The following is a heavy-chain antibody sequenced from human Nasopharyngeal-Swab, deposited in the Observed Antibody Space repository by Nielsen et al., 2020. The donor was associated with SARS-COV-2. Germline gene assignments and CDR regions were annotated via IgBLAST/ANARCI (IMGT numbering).Heavy chain of an antibody. CDR3: ARDEIGGRVDY. D-gene: IGHD2-21*01. Sequence: SETLSLTCTVSGGSVSSGSYYWSWIRQPPGKGLEWIGYVYYSGRTNCNPSPKSRVTISVDTSKNQFSLNLSSVTAADTAVYYCARDEIGGRVDYWGQGTLVTVSS. V-gene: IGHV4-61*01. J-gene: IGHJ4*02. CDR2: VYYSGRT. CDR1: GGSVSSGSYY.